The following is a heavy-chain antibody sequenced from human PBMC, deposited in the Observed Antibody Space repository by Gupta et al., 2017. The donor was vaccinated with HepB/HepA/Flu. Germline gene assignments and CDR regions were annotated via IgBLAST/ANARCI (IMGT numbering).Heavy chain of an antibody. Sequence: QVQLQESGPGLVKPSGTLSLTCDASGGSISSSNLWSWVRQPPGKGLEWIGEIYHSGSTNYNPSLKSRVTISVDKSKNQFSLKLSSVTAADTAVYYCAREDSFPYYGMDVWGQGTTVTVSS. CDR2: IYHSGST. J-gene: IGHJ6*02. D-gene: IGHD2-15*01. V-gene: IGHV4-4*02. CDR3: AREDSFPYYGMDV. CDR1: GGSISSSNL.